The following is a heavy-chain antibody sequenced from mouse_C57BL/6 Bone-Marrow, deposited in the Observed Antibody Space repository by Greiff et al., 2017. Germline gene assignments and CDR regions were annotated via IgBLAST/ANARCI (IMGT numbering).Heavy chain of an antibody. V-gene: IGHV2-5*01. CDR1: GFSLTSYG. CDR2: IWRGGST. CDR3: AKKGFYAMDY. Sequence: VKLMESGPGLVQPSQSLSITCSVSGFSLTSYGVHWFRQSPGKGLAWLGVIWRGGSTDFIAAVMSRLSITKDNSKSQVFFKMNSLQADDTAIYYCAKKGFYAMDYWGQGTSVTVSS. J-gene: IGHJ4*01.